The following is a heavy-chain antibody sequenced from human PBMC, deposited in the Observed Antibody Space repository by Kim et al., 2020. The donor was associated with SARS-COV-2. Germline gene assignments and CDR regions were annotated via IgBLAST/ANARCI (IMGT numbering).Heavy chain of an antibody. Sequence: SVKVSCKASGGTFSSYAISWVRQAPGQGLEWMGGIIPIFGTANYAQKFQGRVTITADESTSTAYMELSSLRSEDTAVYYCARGGRSLIAARHPFDYWGQGTLVTVSS. CDR3: ARGGRSLIAARHPFDY. V-gene: IGHV1-69*13. D-gene: IGHD6-6*01. CDR1: GGTFSSYA. CDR2: IIPIFGTA. J-gene: IGHJ4*02.